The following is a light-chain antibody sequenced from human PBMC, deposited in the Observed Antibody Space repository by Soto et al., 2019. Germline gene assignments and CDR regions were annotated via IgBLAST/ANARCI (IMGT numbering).Light chain of an antibody. CDR3: QQYRSSTGT. V-gene: IGKV3-20*01. J-gene: IGKJ1*01. CDR2: GAS. CDR1: QSVSRSY. Sequence: QGERATLSCRASQSVSRSYLAWYQQKPGQAPRLLIDGASSRASGIPDRFSGSGSGTDVTLTISRLVPEDFEVYYCQQYRSSTGTLGHGTKLYIK.